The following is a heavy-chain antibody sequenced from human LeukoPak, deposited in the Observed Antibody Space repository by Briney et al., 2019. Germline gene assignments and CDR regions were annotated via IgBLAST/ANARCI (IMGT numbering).Heavy chain of an antibody. J-gene: IGHJ3*02. Sequence: ASVKVSCKASGYTFTSYAMNWVRQAPGQGLEWMGWINTNTGNPTYAQSFTGRFVFSLDTSVSTAYLQISSLKAEDTAVYYCARDRVDCSSTSCYGAEAFDIWGQGTMVTVSS. CDR1: GYTFTSYA. CDR2: INTNTGNP. CDR3: ARDRVDCSSTSCYGAEAFDI. D-gene: IGHD2-2*01. V-gene: IGHV7-4-1*02.